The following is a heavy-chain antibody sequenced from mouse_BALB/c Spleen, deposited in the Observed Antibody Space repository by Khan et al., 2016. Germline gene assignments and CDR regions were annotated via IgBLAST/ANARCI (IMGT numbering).Heavy chain of an antibody. CDR1: GYTFTNYG. D-gene: IGHD1-1*01. CDR3: ARYRYYYGSSRYFDV. Sequence: QIQLVQSGPELKKPGKTVKISCKASGYTFTNYGMNWVKQAPGKGLKWMGWLNTYSGESTYADDFKGRFAFSLETSATTAYLQINNLKNEDTATYCCARYRYYYGSSRYFDVWGAGTTVTVSS. CDR2: LNTYSGES. J-gene: IGHJ1*01. V-gene: IGHV9-3-1*01.